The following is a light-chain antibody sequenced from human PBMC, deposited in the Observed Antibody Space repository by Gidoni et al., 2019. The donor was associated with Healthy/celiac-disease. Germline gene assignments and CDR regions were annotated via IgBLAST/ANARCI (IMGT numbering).Light chain of an antibody. CDR2: KDS. J-gene: IGLJ2*01. CDR1: ALPKQY. Sequence: SYELTQPPSVSVYPGQTARITCSGDALPKQYAYWYQQKPGQAPVLVIYKDSERPSGIPERFSGSSSGTTVTLTISGVQAEDEADYYCQSADSSGTYPSVVFGGGTKLTVL. V-gene: IGLV3-25*02. CDR3: QSADSSGTYPSVV.